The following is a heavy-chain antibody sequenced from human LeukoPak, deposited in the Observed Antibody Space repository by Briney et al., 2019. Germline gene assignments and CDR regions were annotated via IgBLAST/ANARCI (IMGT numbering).Heavy chain of an antibody. CDR2: ISAYNGNT. J-gene: IGHJ4*02. D-gene: IGHD3-22*01. CDR1: GYTFTSYY. CDR3: ARGDGSGYYLGGDY. V-gene: IGHV1-18*04. Sequence: ASVKVSCKASGYTFTSYYMHWVRQAPGQGLEWMGWISAYNGNTNYAQKLQGRVTMTTDTSTSTAYMELRSLRSDDTAVYYCARGDGSGYYLGGDYWGQGTLVTVSS.